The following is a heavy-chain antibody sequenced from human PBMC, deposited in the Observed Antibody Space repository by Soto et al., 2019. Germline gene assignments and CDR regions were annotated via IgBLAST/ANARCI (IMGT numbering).Heavy chain of an antibody. Sequence: ASVKVSCKASGYTFTSYYMHWVRQAPGQGLEWMGIINPSGGSTSYAQKFQGRVTMTRDTSTSTVYMELSSLRSEDTAVYYFARDLGSGSYYGGYFDYWGQGTLVTVSS. D-gene: IGHD3-10*01. CDR1: GYTFTSYY. CDR2: INPSGGST. J-gene: IGHJ4*02. CDR3: ARDLGSGSYYGGYFDY. V-gene: IGHV1-46*01.